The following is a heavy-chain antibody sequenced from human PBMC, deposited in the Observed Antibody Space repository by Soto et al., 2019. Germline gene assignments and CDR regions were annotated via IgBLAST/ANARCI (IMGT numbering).Heavy chain of an antibody. CDR3: ARGPLRGYSGYDQNYYYMDV. CDR1: GGSISSYY. V-gene: IGHV4-59*01. CDR2: IYYSGST. Sequence: SETLSLTCTVSGGSISSYYWSWIRQPPGKGLEWIGYIYYSGSTNYNPSLKSRVTISVDTSKNQFSLKLSSVTAADTAVYYCARGPLRGYSGYDQNYYYMDVWGKGTTVTVSS. J-gene: IGHJ6*03. D-gene: IGHD5-12*01.